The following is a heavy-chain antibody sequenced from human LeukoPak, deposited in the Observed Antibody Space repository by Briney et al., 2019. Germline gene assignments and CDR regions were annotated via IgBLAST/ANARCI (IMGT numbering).Heavy chain of an antibody. J-gene: IGHJ6*03. CDR3: AKAVAAAGMLYYYYYMDV. CDR1: GFTFSSYG. V-gene: IGHV3-30*02. Sequence: PGGSLRLSCAASGFTFSSYGMHWVRQAPGKGLEWVAFIRYDGSNKYYADSVKGRFTISRDNSKNTLYLQMNSLRAEDTAVYYCAKAVAAAGMLYYYYYMDVWGKGTTVTISS. CDR2: IRYDGSNK. D-gene: IGHD6-13*01.